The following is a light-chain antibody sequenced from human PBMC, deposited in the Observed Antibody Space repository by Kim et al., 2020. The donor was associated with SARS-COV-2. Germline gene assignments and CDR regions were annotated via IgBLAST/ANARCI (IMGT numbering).Light chain of an antibody. Sequence: YNLVSWYQQNPDKATKLIIHEVNKRPTGIANRFSGSKSGNAASLTISGLQAEDEAAYYCWSYANRHTSVFGGGTQLTAL. CDR2: EVN. CDR3: WSYANRHTSV. CDR1: YNL. J-gene: IGLJ2*01. V-gene: IGLV2-23*02.